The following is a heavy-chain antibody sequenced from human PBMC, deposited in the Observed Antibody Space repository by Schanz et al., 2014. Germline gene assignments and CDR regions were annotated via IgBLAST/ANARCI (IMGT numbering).Heavy chain of an antibody. CDR1: GGTFSSFG. D-gene: IGHD6-19*01. V-gene: IGHV1-18*01. Sequence: QLQLVQSGAEVKKPGSSVKVSCKLSGGTFSSFGINWVRQAPGQGLEWMGWISAYNGNTNYAQKLQGRVTMTTDTSTSTAYMELRSLRSDDTAVYYCARGGYSSGWYDRDIAHFDYWGQGSLVIVSS. J-gene: IGHJ4*02. CDR3: ARGGYSSGWYDRDIAHFDY. CDR2: ISAYNGNT.